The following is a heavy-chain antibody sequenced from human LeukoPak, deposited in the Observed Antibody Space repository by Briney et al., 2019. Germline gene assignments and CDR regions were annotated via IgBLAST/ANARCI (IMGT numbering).Heavy chain of an antibody. J-gene: IGHJ5*02. Sequence: PGGSLRLSCAASGFIFSNYAMHWVRQAPGKGLEWVAVISYDGSNKYYADSVKGRFTISRDSSKNTLFLQMNSLRAEDTAVYYCARDLDSSSWYILWFDPWGQGTLVTVSS. CDR3: ARDLDSSSWYILWFDP. D-gene: IGHD6-13*01. CDR2: ISYDGSNK. CDR1: GFIFSNYA. V-gene: IGHV3-30-3*01.